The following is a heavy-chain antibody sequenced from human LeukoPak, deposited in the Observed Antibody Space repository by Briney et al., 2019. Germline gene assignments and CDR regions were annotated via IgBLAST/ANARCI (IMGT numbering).Heavy chain of an antibody. J-gene: IGHJ3*02. D-gene: IGHD3-22*01. CDR1: GYTFTGYY. CDR3: ARMYYYDSSGQNDAFDI. Sequence: ASVKVSCKASGYTFTGYYMHWVRQAPGQGLEWMGWINPHSGDANYAQKFQGRVTMTRDTSISTAYMELSRLRSDDTAVYYCARMYYYDSSGQNDAFDIWGQGTMVTVSS. CDR2: INPHSGDA. V-gene: IGHV1-2*02.